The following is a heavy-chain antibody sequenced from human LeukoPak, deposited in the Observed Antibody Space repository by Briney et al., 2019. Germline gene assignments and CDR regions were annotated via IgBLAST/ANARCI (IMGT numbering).Heavy chain of an antibody. D-gene: IGHD6-13*01. CDR2: ISAYNGST. V-gene: IGHV1-18*01. Sequence: ASVKVSCKASGYTFTSYGISWVRQAPGQGLEWMGWISAYNGSTNYAQKLQGRVTMTTDTSTSTAYMELRSLRSDDTAVYYCVHSSSWYEVGYWGQGTLVTVSS. CDR1: GYTFTSYG. CDR3: VHSSSWYEVGY. J-gene: IGHJ4*02.